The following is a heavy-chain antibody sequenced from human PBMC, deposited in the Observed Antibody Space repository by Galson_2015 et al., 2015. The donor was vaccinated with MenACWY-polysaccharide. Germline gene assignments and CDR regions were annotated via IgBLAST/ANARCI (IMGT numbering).Heavy chain of an antibody. CDR2: IWSGGNNK. D-gene: IGHD6-6*01. V-gene: IGHV3-33*01. Sequence: SLRLSCAASGFTFRSHAMHWVRQAPGKGLEWVTQIWSGGNNKYYADSVKGRFTVSRDDSENTVYLRMNSLRAEDTAVYYCARHKYTTSSGDYWGQGTLVTVSS. J-gene: IGHJ4*02. CDR1: GFTFRSHA. CDR3: ARHKYTTSSGDY.